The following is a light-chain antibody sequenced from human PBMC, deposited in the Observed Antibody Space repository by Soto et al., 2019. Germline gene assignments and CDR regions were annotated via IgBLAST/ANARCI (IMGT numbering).Light chain of an antibody. V-gene: IGLV1-44*01. Sequence: QSVLTQPSSASGSPGQRVTISCSGSSSNIGNNFVKWYQQFPGTAPKLLIYDNDERPSGVPGRFSGSKSGTSASLAISGLQSEDEADYYCATWDDSRNGYVFGPGTKVTVL. CDR1: SSNIGNNF. CDR3: ATWDDSRNGYV. J-gene: IGLJ1*01. CDR2: DND.